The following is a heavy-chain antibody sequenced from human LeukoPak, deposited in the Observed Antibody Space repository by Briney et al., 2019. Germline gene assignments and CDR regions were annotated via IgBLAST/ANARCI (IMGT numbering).Heavy chain of an antibody. CDR1: GFTFSTYT. Sequence: PGGSLRLSCAASGFTFSTYTMSWVRQAPGKGLEWVSAISGSGGNTYYADSVKGRFTISRDNSKNTLYLQMDSLRADDTAVYYCAKAGFSRTSYFDYWGQGTLVTASS. D-gene: IGHD6-13*01. V-gene: IGHV3-23*01. CDR3: AKAGFSRTSYFDY. CDR2: ISGSGGNT. J-gene: IGHJ4*02.